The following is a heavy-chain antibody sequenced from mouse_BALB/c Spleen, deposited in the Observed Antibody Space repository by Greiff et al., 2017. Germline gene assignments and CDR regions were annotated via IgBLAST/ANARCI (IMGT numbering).Heavy chain of an antibody. D-gene: IGHD1-1*01. V-gene: IGHV2-6-4*01. CDR2: IWGGGST. Sequence: VKLMESGPGLVAPSQSLSITCTVSGFSLSRYSVHWVRQPPGKGLEWLGMIWGGGSTDYNSALKSRLSISKDNSKSQVFLKMNSLQTDDTAMYYCASPYYYGSDGYMDYWGQGTSVTVSS. CDR3: ASPYYYGSDGYMDY. J-gene: IGHJ4*01. CDR1: GFSLSRYS.